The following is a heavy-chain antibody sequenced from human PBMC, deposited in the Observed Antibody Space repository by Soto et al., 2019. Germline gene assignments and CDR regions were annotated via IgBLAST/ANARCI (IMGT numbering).Heavy chain of an antibody. CDR3: ARAPLRSWYNSYGMDF. J-gene: IGHJ6*02. D-gene: IGHD6-13*01. V-gene: IGHV3-48*01. CDR1: GFSLSDYA. Sequence: GGSLRLSCVASGFSLSDYAVNWVRQAPGKGLEWVSFISSDSRTIYYADSVEGRFTVSRDNAKNTLYLQMNSLRAEDTAVYYCARAPLRSWYNSYGMDFWGPGTTVTLSS. CDR2: ISSDSRTI.